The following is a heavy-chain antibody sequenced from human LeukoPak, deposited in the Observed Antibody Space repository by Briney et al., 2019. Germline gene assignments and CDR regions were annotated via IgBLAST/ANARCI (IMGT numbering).Heavy chain of an antibody. V-gene: IGHV3-30*02. CDR3: AKDHLRYLDYYYYGMDV. D-gene: IGHD3-9*01. J-gene: IGHJ6*02. Sequence: GGSLRLSCAASGFTFSSYGMHWVRQAPGKGLEWVAFLRYDGSNKYYADSVKGRFTISRDNSKNTLYLQMNSLRAEDTAVYYCAKDHLRYLDYYYYGMDVWGQGTTVTVSS. CDR1: GFTFSSYG. CDR2: LRYDGSNK.